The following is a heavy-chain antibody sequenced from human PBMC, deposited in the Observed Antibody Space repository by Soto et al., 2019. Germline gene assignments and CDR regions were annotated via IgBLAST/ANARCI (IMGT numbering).Heavy chain of an antibody. D-gene: IGHD2-15*01. V-gene: IGHV5-51*01. CDR2: IYAGDSDT. CDR3: ARGYCSGGTCYSKGDFYYALDV. J-gene: IGHJ6*02. Sequence: GESLKISCKGSGYSFTNYWIGWVRQMPGKGLEWMGLIYAGDSDTRSSPSFQGQVTFSVDMSINAAYLQWTSLRASDTAIYYCARGYCSGGTCYSKGDFYYALDVWGQGTTVTVSS. CDR1: GYSFTNYW.